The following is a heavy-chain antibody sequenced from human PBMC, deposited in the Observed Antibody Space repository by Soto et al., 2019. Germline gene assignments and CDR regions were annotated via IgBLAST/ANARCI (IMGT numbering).Heavy chain of an antibody. Sequence: QVQLVQSGAEVKKPGSSVKVSCKASGGTFSSYAISWVRQAPGQGLEWMGGIIPIFGTANYAQKLQGRVTITAAESTSTAYMELSSLRSEDTAVYYCVRGSSGYYYPLYYYGMDVWGQGTTVTVSS. D-gene: IGHD3-22*01. J-gene: IGHJ6*02. CDR3: VRGSSGYYYPLYYYGMDV. CDR1: GGTFSSYA. V-gene: IGHV1-69*12. CDR2: IIPIFGTA.